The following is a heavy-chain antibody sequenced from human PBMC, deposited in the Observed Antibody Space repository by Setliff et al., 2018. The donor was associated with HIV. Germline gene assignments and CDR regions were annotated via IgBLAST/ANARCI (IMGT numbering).Heavy chain of an antibody. CDR1: AFSLTSTRVA. Sequence: SGPTLVNPTQTLTLTCTFSAFSLTSTRVAVGWIRQPPGKALEWLARIDWDGNKFYSTSLKTRLTISKDASKNQVVLTMTNMDLVDTATYYCARMRYFDWIMIDNWGQGTLVTVSS. J-gene: IGHJ4*02. CDR2: IDWDGNK. D-gene: IGHD3-9*01. CDR3: ARMRYFDWIMIDN. V-gene: IGHV2-70*04.